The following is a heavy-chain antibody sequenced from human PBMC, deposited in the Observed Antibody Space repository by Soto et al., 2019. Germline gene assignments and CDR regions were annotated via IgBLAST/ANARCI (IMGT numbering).Heavy chain of an antibody. Sequence: QVQLVQSGAEVKKPGASVKVSCKASGYTFTGYYMHWVRQAPGQGLEWMGWINPNSGGTNYAQKFQRWVTVTRDTSIMTAYMASRRRRSDDTAVYYCARYCSGGSSYDDAFDIWGQGTMVTVSS. CDR1: GYTFTGYY. CDR3: ARYCSGGSSYDDAFDI. D-gene: IGHD2-15*01. V-gene: IGHV1-2*04. CDR2: INPNSGGT. J-gene: IGHJ3*02.